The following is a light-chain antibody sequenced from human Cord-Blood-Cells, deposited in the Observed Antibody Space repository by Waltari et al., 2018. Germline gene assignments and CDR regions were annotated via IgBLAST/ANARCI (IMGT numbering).Light chain of an antibody. CDR2: DCS. Sequence: QSALTQPRSVSGSPGRSVTISCTGTSSAVGGYNYVSWYQQHPGKAPKLMIYDCSKRPSGVPDRFSGSKSGNTASLTISGLQAEDEADYYCCSYAGSYTDVFGTGTKVTVL. J-gene: IGLJ1*01. CDR1: SSAVGGYNY. V-gene: IGLV2-11*01. CDR3: CSYAGSYTDV.